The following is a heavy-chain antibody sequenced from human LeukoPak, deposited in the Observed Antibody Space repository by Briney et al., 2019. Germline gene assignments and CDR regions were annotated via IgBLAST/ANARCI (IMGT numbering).Heavy chain of an antibody. CDR2: INPNSGGT. D-gene: IGHD6-13*01. J-gene: IGHJ5*02. Sequence: ASVKVSCKASGGTFSSYAISWVRQAPGQGLEWMGWINPNSGGTNYAQKFQGRVTMTRDTSISTAYMELSRLRSDDTAVYYCAREPLPSIAAAGTGFDPWGQGTLVTVSS. V-gene: IGHV1-2*02. CDR3: AREPLPSIAAAGTGFDP. CDR1: GGTFSSYA.